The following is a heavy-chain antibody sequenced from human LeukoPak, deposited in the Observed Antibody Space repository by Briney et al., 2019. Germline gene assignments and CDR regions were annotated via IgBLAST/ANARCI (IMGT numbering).Heavy chain of an antibody. D-gene: IGHD3-22*01. J-gene: IGHJ3*02. CDR3: ARGLVTMIVPANAFDI. V-gene: IGHV4-34*01. CDR2: INHSGST. CDR1: GGSFSGYY. Sequence: PSETLSLTCAVYGGSFSGYYWSWIRQPPGKGLGWIGEINHSGSTNYNPSLKSRVTISVDTSKNQFSLKLSSVTAADTAVYYCARGLVTMIVPANAFDIWGQGTMVTVSS.